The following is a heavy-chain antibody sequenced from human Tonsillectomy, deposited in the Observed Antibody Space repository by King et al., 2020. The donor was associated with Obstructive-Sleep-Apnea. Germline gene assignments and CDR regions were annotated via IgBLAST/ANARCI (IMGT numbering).Heavy chain of an antibody. CDR2: ISTSRNTI. J-gene: IGHJ4*02. Sequence: QLVQSGGGLVQPGGSLRLSCAASGFTFSNYSMNWVRQAPGKGLEWVSYISTSRNTIYYADSVKGRFTISRYNAKHSLYLQMNSLRAEDTAVYYCARRQLGIDYWGQGTLVTVSS. D-gene: IGHD6-6*01. V-gene: IGHV3-48*04. CDR3: ARRQLGIDY. CDR1: GFTFSNYS.